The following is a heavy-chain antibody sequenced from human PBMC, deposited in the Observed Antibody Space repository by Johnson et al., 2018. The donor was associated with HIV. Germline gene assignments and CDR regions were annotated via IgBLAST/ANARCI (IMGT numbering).Heavy chain of an antibody. CDR3: TRDLEWWELRSGAFDI. J-gene: IGHJ3*02. Sequence: VQLVESGGGLVQPGRSLRLSCNTSGFIFFDYAMSWFRQAPGKGLAWVGFIRSKAYGGTTEYAASVKGRFTISRDDSKSIAYLQMNSLKTEDTAVYYCTRDLEWWELRSGAFDIWGQGTMVTVSS. D-gene: IGHD1-26*01. V-gene: IGHV3-49*03. CDR1: GFIFFDYA. CDR2: IRSKAYGGTT.